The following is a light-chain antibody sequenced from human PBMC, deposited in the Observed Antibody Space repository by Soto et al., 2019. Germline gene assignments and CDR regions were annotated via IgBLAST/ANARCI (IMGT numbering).Light chain of an antibody. CDR1: QSVSNNY. Sequence: EIVMTQSPGTLSLSPGDRATLSCRASQSVSNNYLAWYQQKPDQAPKLLIYGASNRASGIPDRFSGSGSRTDFTLTISRLEPEVFAVYYRPQYGSPGTFGQGTKVEIK. CDR3: PQYGSPGT. CDR2: GAS. V-gene: IGKV3-20*01. J-gene: IGKJ1*01.